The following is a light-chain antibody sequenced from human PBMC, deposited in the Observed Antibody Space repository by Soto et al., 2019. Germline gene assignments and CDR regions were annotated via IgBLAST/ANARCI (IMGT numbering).Light chain of an antibody. Sequence: EIVLTQSPGTLSLSPGERATLSCRASQSVGNNYLAWYQQKPGQAPRLLIYGASSRATGIPDRFSGSGSGTDFTLTIGRLEPEDSAVYYCHQRQSWPRTFGQGTKVDIK. CDR1: QSVGNNY. CDR3: HQRQSWPRT. CDR2: GAS. V-gene: IGKV3-20*01. J-gene: IGKJ1*01.